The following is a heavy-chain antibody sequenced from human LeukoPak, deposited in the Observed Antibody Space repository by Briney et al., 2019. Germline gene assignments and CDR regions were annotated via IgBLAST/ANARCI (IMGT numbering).Heavy chain of an antibody. V-gene: IGHV3-53*01. CDR1: GFTVSSSY. CDR2: IYSGGRT. Sequence: GGSLRLSCAASGFTVSSSYMSWVRQAPGKGLEWVSVIYSGGRTSYADSVKGRFTVSRDNSKNTLYLQMNSLRAEDTAVYYCAKRARPFGGGFDYWGQGTLVSVSS. J-gene: IGHJ4*02. D-gene: IGHD3-16*01. CDR3: AKRARPFGGGFDY.